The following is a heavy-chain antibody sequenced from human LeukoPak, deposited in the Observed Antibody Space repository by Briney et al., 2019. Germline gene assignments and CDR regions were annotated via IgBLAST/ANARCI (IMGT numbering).Heavy chain of an antibody. CDR1: GFTFSRYS. CDR2: ISSSRSYI. J-gene: IGHJ4*02. D-gene: IGHD3-22*01. CDR3: ARDSSDYYDFDY. V-gene: IGHV3-21*01. Sequence: GGSLRLSCAASGFTFSRYSMNWVRQAPGKGLEWVSSISSSRSYIYYADSVKGRVTISRDNAKNSLYLQMNSLRAEDTAVYYCARDSSDYYDFDYWGQGTLVTISS.